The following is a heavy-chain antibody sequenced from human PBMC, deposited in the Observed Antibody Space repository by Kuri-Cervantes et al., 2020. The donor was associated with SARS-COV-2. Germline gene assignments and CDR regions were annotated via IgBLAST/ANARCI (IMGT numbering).Heavy chain of an antibody. Sequence: GESLKISCAASGFTFSSYWMSWVRQAPGKGLEWVSYISSSGSTIYYADSVKGRFTISRDNSKNTLYLQMNSLRAEDTAVYYRAKDWVVGGQVYGMDVWGQGTTVTVSS. J-gene: IGHJ6*02. CDR2: ISSSGSTI. D-gene: IGHD1-26*01. CDR3: AKDWVVGGQVYGMDV. CDR1: GFTFSSYW. V-gene: IGHV3-23*01.